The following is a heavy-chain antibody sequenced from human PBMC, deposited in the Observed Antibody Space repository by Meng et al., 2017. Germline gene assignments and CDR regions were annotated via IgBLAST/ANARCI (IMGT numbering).Heavy chain of an antibody. D-gene: IGHD6-13*01. CDR3: ARGTGSSWFDP. CDR1: GYPFTSYT. CDR2: IKSANGDA. V-gene: IGHV1-3*01. Sequence: VQLVQVGAEVEKPGASVKVSCKASGYPFTSYTIHWVRQAPGQSLAWMGWIKSANGDAKYSQKFQGRLTLTRDTSASTAYLELSSLTFEDTAVYYCARGTGSSWFDPWGQGTLVTVSS. J-gene: IGHJ5*02.